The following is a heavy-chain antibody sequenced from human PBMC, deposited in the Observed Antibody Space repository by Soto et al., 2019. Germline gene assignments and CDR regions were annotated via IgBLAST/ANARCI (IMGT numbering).Heavy chain of an antibody. CDR1: GFTFSSYA. Sequence: PGGSLRLSCAASGFTFSSYAMSWVRQAPGQGLEWVSGISGSGGTTNYADSVKGRFTISRDNSKNTLYLQMNSLRVEDTAVYYCAKDHTRYGDYAVSDYWGQGTLVTVSS. J-gene: IGHJ4*02. V-gene: IGHV3-23*01. D-gene: IGHD4-17*01. CDR3: AKDHTRYGDYAVSDY. CDR2: ISGSGGTT.